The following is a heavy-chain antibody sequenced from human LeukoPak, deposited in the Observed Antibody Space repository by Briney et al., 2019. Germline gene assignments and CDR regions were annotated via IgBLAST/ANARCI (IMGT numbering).Heavy chain of an antibody. J-gene: IGHJ6*03. V-gene: IGHV4-61*02. CDR2: IYTSGST. CDR1: GGSISSGSYY. Sequence: SETLSLTCTVSGGSISSGSYYWSWIRQPAGKGPEWIGRIYTSGSTNYNPSLKSRVTISVDTSKNQFSLKLSSVTAADTAVYYCARAGYYDYVWGSYRPVYYYYMDVWGKGTTVTISS. D-gene: IGHD3-16*02. CDR3: ARAGYYDYVWGSYRPVYYYYMDV.